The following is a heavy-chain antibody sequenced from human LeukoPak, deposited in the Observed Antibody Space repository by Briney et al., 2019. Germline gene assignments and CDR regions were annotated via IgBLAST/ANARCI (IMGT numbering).Heavy chain of an antibody. D-gene: IGHD1-26*01. CDR3: ARGSPRYYYYYGMDV. J-gene: IGHJ6*02. CDR2: IYYSGST. V-gene: IGHV4-59*01. CDR1: GGSFSGYY. Sequence: SETLSLTCAVYGGSFSGYYWSWIRQPPGKGLEWIGYIYYSGSTNYNPSLKSRVTISVDTSKNQFSLKLSSVTAADTAVYYCARGSPRYYYYYGMDVWGQGTTVTVSS.